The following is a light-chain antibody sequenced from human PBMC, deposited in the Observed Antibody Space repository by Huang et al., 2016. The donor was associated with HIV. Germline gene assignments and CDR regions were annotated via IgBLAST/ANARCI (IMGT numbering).Light chain of an antibody. CDR1: QEISNY. CDR2: DAS. V-gene: IGKV1-33*01. CDR3: QQYDDLPYT. Sequence: DIQMTQSPSSLSASVGDRVTITGQASQEISNYLNWYQQKPGKAPKLLIYDASNLETGVPSRFSGSGSGTDFTFTISSLQPEDIATYYCQQYDDLPYTFGQGTKLEIK. J-gene: IGKJ2*01.